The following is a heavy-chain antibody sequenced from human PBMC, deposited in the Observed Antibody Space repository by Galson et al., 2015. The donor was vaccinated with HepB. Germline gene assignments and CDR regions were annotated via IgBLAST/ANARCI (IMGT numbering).Heavy chain of an antibody. CDR2: MSYDGSKK. Sequence: SLRLSCAASGFIVGNYDIHWVRQAPGKGLEWVAVMSYDGSKKFYADSVKGRFTISRDSPRNTLFLEMNSLRVEDAAVYYCAKAGSPYAHSSAMDVWGQGTTVTVSS. CDR1: GFIVGNYD. J-gene: IGHJ6*02. CDR3: AKAGSPYAHSSAMDV. V-gene: IGHV3-30*18. D-gene: IGHD6-6*01.